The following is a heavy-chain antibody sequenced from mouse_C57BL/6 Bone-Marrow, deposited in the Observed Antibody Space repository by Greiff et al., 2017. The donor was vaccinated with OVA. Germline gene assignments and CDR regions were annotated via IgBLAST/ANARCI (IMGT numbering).Heavy chain of an antibody. CDR1: GYTFTSYW. CDR3: ARRHYGSSY. J-gene: IGHJ2*01. D-gene: IGHD1-1*01. V-gene: IGHV1-61*01. CDR2: IYPSDSET. Sequence: QVQLQQPGAELVRPGSSVKLSCKASGYTFTSYWMDWVKQRPGQGLEWIGNIYPSDSETHYNQKFKDKATLTVDKSSSTAYMQLSSLTSEDSAVYYCARRHYGSSYWGQGTTLTVSS.